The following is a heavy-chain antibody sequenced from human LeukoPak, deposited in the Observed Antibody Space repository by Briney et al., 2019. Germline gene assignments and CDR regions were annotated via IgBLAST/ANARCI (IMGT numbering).Heavy chain of an antibody. CDR2: INPNSGGT. CDR1: GYTFTGYY. CDR3: ARDQEAGVTEYYFDY. J-gene: IGHJ4*02. D-gene: IGHD1-14*01. Sequence: GASVKVSCKASGYTFTGYYMHWVRQARGQGLEWMGWINPNSGGTNYAQKFQGRVTMTRDTSISTAYMELSRLRSDDTAVYYCARDQEAGVTEYYFDYWGQGTLVTVSS. V-gene: IGHV1-2*02.